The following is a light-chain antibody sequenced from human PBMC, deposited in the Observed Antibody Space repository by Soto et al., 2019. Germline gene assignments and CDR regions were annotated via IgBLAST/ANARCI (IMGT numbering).Light chain of an antibody. J-gene: IGKJ2*01. CDR1: QSVSSSS. CDR2: GAS. CDR3: HQYGASRHFT. Sequence: VLTQSPGTLSLSPGERATLSCRASQSVSSSSFAWFQQKPGQAPRLLVYGASRRATGIPDRFSGTGSGTDFTLTISSLDPEDSAVYYCHQYGASRHFTFGQGTKLEIK. V-gene: IGKV3-20*01.